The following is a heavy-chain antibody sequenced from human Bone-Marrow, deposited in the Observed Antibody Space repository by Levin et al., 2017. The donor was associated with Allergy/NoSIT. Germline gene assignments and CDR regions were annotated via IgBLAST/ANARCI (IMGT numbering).Heavy chain of an antibody. CDR1: GGSIGSTSYY. CDR2: IYYTGNT. CDR3: ARRFAASSNWDFDY. Sequence: LSLTCTVSGGSIGSTSYYWGWIRQSPGKGLEWIGSIYYTGNTYYNPSLKSRVTISIDTSMNHFSLKLTSVTATDTALYYCARRFAASSNWDFDYWGRGTLVTVSS. J-gene: IGHJ4*02. D-gene: IGHD4-11*01. V-gene: IGHV4-39*02.